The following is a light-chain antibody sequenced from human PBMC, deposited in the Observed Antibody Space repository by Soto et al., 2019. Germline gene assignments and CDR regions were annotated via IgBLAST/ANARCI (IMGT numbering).Light chain of an antibody. CDR3: QQYGGSPRVT. CDR1: QSVTSNY. CDR2: GAS. V-gene: IGKV3-20*01. J-gene: IGKJ4*01. Sequence: EIVLTQSPGTLSLSPGERATLSCRASQSVTSNYLAWYQQKPGQAPRLLMYGASSRATGIPDRLIGSGSGTDFTLTISRLEPEDCAVYYCQQYGGSPRVTFGGGTKVEIK.